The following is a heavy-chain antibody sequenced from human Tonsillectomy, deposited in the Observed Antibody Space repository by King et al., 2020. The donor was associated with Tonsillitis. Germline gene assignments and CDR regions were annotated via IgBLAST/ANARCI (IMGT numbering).Heavy chain of an antibody. D-gene: IGHD3-16*02. J-gene: IGHJ4*02. CDR1: GGTFSSYA. CDR3: ARVDYVWGTYRYTSLDY. Sequence: QLVQSGAEVKKPGSSVKVSCKASGGTFSSYAISWVRQAPGKGLEWMGGIIPIFDTANYAQKFQDRVTITADESTSTAYMELSSLRSEDTAVYYCARVDYVWGTYRYTSLDYWGQGTLVTVSS. CDR2: IIPIFDTA. V-gene: IGHV1-69*01.